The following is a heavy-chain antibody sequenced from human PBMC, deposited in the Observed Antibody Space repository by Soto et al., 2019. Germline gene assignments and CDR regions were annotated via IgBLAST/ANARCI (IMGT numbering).Heavy chain of an antibody. V-gene: IGHV1-69*12. CDR1: GGTFSSYA. CDR2: IIPIFGTA. CDR3: ASLWGGDGYKTDAFDL. Sequence: QVQLVQSGAEVKKPGSSVKVSCKASGGTFSSYATSWVRQAPGQGLEWMGGIIPIFGTANYAQKFQGRVTITADESTSTAYMELSSLRSEDTAVYYCASLWGGDGYKTDAFDLWGQGTMVTVSS. J-gene: IGHJ3*01. D-gene: IGHD3-16*01.